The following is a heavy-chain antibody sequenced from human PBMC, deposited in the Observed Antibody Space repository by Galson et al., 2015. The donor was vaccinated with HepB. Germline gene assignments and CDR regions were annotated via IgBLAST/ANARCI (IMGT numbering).Heavy chain of an antibody. J-gene: IGHJ4*02. CDR1: GFSLSTSGVG. Sequence: PALVKHTQTLTLTCTFSGFSLSTSGVGVGWIRQPPGKALEWLALIYWNDDKRYSPSLKTRLTITKDTSKNQVVLTMTNMDPADTGTYYCAHSRKLGMNFDYWGQGTLVTVSS. CDR3: AHSRKLGMNFDY. V-gene: IGHV2-5*01. CDR2: IYWNDDK. D-gene: IGHD7-27*01.